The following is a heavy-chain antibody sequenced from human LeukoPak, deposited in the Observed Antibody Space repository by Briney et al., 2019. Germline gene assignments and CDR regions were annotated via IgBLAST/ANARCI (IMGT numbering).Heavy chain of an antibody. CDR3: TRSQSRPPGAFDP. D-gene: IGHD3-10*01. J-gene: IGHJ5*02. V-gene: IGHV1-46*01. CDR2: INPGGGST. CDR1: GYIFTSYY. Sequence: ASVKVSCKASGYIFTSYYVHWVRQAPGQGLEWMGIINPGGGSTTCAQKFQGRITMTRDMSTTTVYMELSSLRSEDTATYYCTRSQSRPPGAFDPWGQGTLVIVSS.